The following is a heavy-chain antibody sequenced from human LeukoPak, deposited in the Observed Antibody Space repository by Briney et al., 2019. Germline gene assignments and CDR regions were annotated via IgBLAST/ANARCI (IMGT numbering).Heavy chain of an antibody. V-gene: IGHV4-34*01. Sequence: SETLSLTCAVYGGSFCGYFWTWIRQSPGKGLEWIGEISAGGNSNENPSLKSRVTISVDRSKNQFSLILNSVTAADTAVYYCARDAVLRYFDWQPYYFDYWGQGTLVTVSS. CDR1: GGSFCGYF. J-gene: IGHJ4*02. CDR3: ARDAVLRYFDWQPYYFDY. D-gene: IGHD3-9*01. CDR2: ISAGGNS.